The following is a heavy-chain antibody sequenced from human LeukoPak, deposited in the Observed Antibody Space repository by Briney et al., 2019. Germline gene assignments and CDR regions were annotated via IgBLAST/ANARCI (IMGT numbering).Heavy chain of an antibody. CDR3: ATALVVPAAKGPYYYYYYGMDV. CDR1: GYTLTELS. D-gene: IGHD2-2*01. V-gene: IGHV1-24*01. CDR2: FDPEDGET. Sequence: APVKVSCKVSGYTLTELSMHWVRQAPGKGLEWMGGFDPEDGETIYAQKFQGRVTMTEDTSTDTAYMELSSLRSEDTAVYYCATALVVPAAKGPYYYYYYGMDVWGQGTAVTVSS. J-gene: IGHJ6*02.